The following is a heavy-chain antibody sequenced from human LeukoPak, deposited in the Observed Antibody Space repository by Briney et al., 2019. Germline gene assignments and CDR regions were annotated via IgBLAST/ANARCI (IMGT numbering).Heavy chain of an antibody. Sequence: PSETLSLTCAVYGGSFSGYYWSWIRQPPGKGLEWIGEINHSGSTNYNPSLKIRGTISVDTSKNQFSLKLSSVTAADTAVYYCARGNRGYSYGGPYDYWGQGTLVTVSS. CDR3: ARGNRGYSYGGPYDY. V-gene: IGHV4-34*01. CDR1: GGSFSGYY. D-gene: IGHD5-18*01. CDR2: INHSGST. J-gene: IGHJ4*02.